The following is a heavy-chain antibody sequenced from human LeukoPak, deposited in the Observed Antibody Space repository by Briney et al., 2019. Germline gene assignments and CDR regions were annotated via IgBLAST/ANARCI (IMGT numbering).Heavy chain of an antibody. CDR2: ISGSGGST. D-gene: IGHD6-13*01. V-gene: IGHV3-23*01. J-gene: IGHJ5*02. Sequence: GGSLRLSSAASGFTFSSYAMSWVRQAPGKGLEWVSAISGSGGSTYYADSVKGRFTISRDNSKDTLYLQMNSLRAEDTAVYYCAKEISSSWWSWFDPWGQGTLVTVSS. CDR1: GFTFSSYA. CDR3: AKEISSSWWSWFDP.